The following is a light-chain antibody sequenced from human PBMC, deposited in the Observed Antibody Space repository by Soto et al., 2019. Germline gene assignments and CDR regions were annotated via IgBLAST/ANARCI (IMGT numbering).Light chain of an antibody. CDR3: TSFTAGSTWI. CDR1: SSDVGGYNY. V-gene: IGLV2-14*01. CDR2: EVT. Sequence: QSALTQPASVSGSPGQSITISCTGSSSDVGGYNYVSWFQQYPGKAPKLMVHEVTNRPSGASDRFSGSKSGNTASLTISGLQAEDEADYYCTSFTAGSTWIFGGGTKLTVL. J-gene: IGLJ2*01.